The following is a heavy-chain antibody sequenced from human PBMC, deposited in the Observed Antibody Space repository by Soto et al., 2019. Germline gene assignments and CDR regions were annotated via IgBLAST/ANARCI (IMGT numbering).Heavy chain of an antibody. D-gene: IGHD3-9*01. CDR3: ARSVLRYFDPCYYFDY. V-gene: IGHV4-31*03. Sequence: SETLSLTCTVSGGSIISGGYYWSWIRQHPGKGLEWIGYIYYSGSTYYNPSLKSRVTISVDTSKNQFSLKLSSVTAADTAVYYCARSVLRYFDPCYYFDYWGQGTLVTVSS. CDR1: GGSIISGGYY. CDR2: IYYSGST. J-gene: IGHJ4*02.